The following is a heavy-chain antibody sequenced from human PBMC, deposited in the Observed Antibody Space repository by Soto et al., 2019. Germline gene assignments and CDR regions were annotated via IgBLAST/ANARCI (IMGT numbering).Heavy chain of an antibody. V-gene: IGHV3-9*01. CDR2: ITWDSVTF. D-gene: IGHD6-6*01. CDR3: VKDYLIAGRPSGALDS. CDR1: GFKFEDYA. Sequence: EVQLVESGGGLVQPGRSLRLSCAASGFKFEDYAMHWIRQGPGKGLEWVSTITWDSVTFTYADSVKGRFTISRDNAKNSLFLQMNSLRAEDTALYYCVKDYLIAGRPSGALDSWGQGTLVTVSS. J-gene: IGHJ4*02.